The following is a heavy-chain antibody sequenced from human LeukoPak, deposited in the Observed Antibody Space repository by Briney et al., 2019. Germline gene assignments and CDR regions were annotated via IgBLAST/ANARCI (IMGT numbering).Heavy chain of an antibody. Sequence: SETLSLTCAVYGGSFSGYYWSWIRQPPGKGLEWIGEINHSGSTNYNPSLKSRGTISVDTSKNQFSLKLSSVTAADTAVYYCAGDDYGDYVGWFDPWGQGTLVTVSS. V-gene: IGHV4-34*01. CDR3: AGDDYGDYVGWFDP. CDR2: INHSGST. J-gene: IGHJ5*02. CDR1: GGSFSGYY. D-gene: IGHD4-17*01.